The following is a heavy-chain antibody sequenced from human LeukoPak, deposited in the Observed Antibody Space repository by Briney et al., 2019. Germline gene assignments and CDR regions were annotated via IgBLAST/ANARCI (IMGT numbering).Heavy chain of an antibody. CDR3: ARSVCGGDCYINPYYFDY. V-gene: IGHV4-4*07. D-gene: IGHD2-21*02. CDR1: GGSISSYY. CDR2: ISTSGIT. J-gene: IGHJ4*02. Sequence: SETLSLTCTVSGGSISSYYWSWIRQPAGKGLEWIGRISTSGITNYNPSLKSRVTMSVDTSKNQLSLRLSSVTAADTAVYYCARSVCGGDCYINPYYFDYWGQGTLVTVSS.